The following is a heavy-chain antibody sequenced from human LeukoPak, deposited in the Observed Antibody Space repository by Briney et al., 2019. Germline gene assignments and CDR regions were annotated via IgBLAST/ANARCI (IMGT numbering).Heavy chain of an antibody. Sequence: SETLSLTCAVYGGSFSGCYWSWIRQPPGKGLEWIGEINHSGSTNYNPSLKSRVTISVDTSKNQFSLKLSSVTAADTAVYYCARGRIRVIHSGSYRPFDPWGQGTLVTVSS. D-gene: IGHD3-10*01. CDR1: GGSFSGCY. J-gene: IGHJ5*02. CDR3: ARGRIRVIHSGSYRPFDP. CDR2: INHSGST. V-gene: IGHV4-34*01.